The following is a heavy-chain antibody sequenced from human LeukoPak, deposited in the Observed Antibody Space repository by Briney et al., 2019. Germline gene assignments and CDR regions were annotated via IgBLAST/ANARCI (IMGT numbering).Heavy chain of an antibody. D-gene: IGHD3-9*01. CDR3: ARWVDLTVY. CDR2: FDDTGTT. Sequence: SETLSLTCAVSGGSISSSNWWSWIRQPPGKGLEWIGSFDDTGTTYYNPSLKSRVTTSVDTSNNQFSLRLSSVTAADTAVYYCARWVDLTVYWGQGTLVTVSS. V-gene: IGHV4-39*01. J-gene: IGHJ4*02. CDR1: GGSISSSNW.